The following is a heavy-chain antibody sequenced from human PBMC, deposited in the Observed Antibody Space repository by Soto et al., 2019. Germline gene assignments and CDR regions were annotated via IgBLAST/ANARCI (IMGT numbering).Heavy chain of an antibody. V-gene: IGHV4-39*07. CDR1: GGSISGSYYY. J-gene: IGHJ4*02. Sequence: SETLSLTCAVSGGSISGSYYYWAWLRQSPGKGPEWIGSVFYTGFTSYNPSLESRVSVSVDTSKNQFSLNLASVTAADTAVYYCARSYSGGDAYFDYWGQGTVVTVSS. D-gene: IGHD2-21*02. CDR2: VFYTGFT. CDR3: ARSYSGGDAYFDY.